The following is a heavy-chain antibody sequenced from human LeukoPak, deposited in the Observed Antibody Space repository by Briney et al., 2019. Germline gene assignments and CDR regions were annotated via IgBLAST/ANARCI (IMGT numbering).Heavy chain of an antibody. CDR3: ASAYCGGDCPPSY. CDR2: VILRGST. CDR1: GGSFSGYY. Sequence: SETLSLTCAVYGGSFSGYYWSWIRQPPGKGLEWIGEVILRGSTNYNPCVKSRVTISVDTSKNQFSLKLSSVTAADTAVYYCASAYCGGDCPPSYWGQGTLVTVSS. J-gene: IGHJ4*02. D-gene: IGHD2-21*02. V-gene: IGHV4-34*12.